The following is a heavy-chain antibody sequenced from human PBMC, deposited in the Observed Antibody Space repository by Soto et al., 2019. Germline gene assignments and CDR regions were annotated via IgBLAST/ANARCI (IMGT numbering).Heavy chain of an antibody. D-gene: IGHD3-22*01. CDR3: ARRRLLSSGYFNYFDY. V-gene: IGHV4-31*03. J-gene: IGHJ4*02. CDR1: GGSISSGGYY. CDR2: IYYSGST. Sequence: PSETLSLTCTVSGGSISSGGYYWSWIRQHPGKGLEWFGYIYYSGSTYYNPSLKSRVTISVDTSKNQFSLKLSSVTAADTAVYYCARRRLLSSGYFNYFDYWGQGTLVTVSS.